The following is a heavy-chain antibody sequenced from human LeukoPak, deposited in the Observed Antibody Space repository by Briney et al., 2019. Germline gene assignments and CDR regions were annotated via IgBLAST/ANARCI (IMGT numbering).Heavy chain of an antibody. J-gene: IGHJ4*02. CDR3: AKDMAAYYYASGNIDY. CDR1: GFTFDDYA. D-gene: IGHD3-10*01. V-gene: IGHV3-43D*03. Sequence: GGSLRLSCAASGFTFDDYAMHWVRQAPGKGLEWVSLISWDGGSTYYADSVKGRFTISRDNSKNSLYPQMNSLRAEDTALYYCAKDMAAYYYASGNIDYWGQGTLVTVSS. CDR2: ISWDGGST.